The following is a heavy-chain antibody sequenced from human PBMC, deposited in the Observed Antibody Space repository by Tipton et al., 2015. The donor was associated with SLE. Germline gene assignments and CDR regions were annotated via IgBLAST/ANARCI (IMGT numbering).Heavy chain of an antibody. CDR3: ARMGISYGKYHFDY. V-gene: IGHV4-31*02. J-gene: IGHJ4*02. CDR2: IYYSGST. CDR1: GGSISSGGYY. D-gene: IGHD5-18*01. Sequence: LSCTVSGGSISSGGYYWSWIRQHPGKGLEWIGYIYYSGSTYYNPSLKSRVTISVDTSKNQFSLKLSSVTAADTAVYYCARMGISYGKYHFDYWGQGTLVTVSS.